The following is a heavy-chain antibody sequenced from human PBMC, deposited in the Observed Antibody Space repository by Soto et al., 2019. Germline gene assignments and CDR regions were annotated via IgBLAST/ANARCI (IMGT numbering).Heavy chain of an antibody. Sequence: QVQLVQSGAEVKKPGSSVKVSCKASGGTFSSYTISWVRQAPGQGLEWMGRIIPILGIANYAQKFQGRVTITADKSTSTAYMELSSMRSEDTAVYYCARRVRGYDYDAFDIWGQGTMVTVSS. D-gene: IGHD5-12*01. CDR3: ARRVRGYDYDAFDI. J-gene: IGHJ3*02. CDR2: IIPILGIA. CDR1: GGTFSSYT. V-gene: IGHV1-69*02.